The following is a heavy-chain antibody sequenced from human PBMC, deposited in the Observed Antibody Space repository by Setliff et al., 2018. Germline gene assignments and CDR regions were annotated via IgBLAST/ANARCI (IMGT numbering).Heavy chain of an antibody. Sequence: ASVKVSCKASGYTFTGYYMHWVRQAPGQGLEWMGRINPNSGGTNYAQRFQGRVTMTRDTSISTAYMELSRLRSDDTAVYYCARVKAPALYYYMDVWGKGATVTVSS. CDR3: ARVKAPALYYYMDV. CDR2: INPNSGGT. J-gene: IGHJ6*03. D-gene: IGHD3-16*02. V-gene: IGHV1-2*06. CDR1: GYTFTGYY.